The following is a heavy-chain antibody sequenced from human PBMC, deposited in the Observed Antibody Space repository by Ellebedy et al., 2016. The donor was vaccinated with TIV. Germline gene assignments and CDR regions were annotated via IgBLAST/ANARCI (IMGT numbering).Heavy chain of an antibody. V-gene: IGHV3-7*04. D-gene: IGHD1-7*01. CDR2: INEDGTDR. CDR3: ARDEGGTLWDP. J-gene: IGHJ5*02. Sequence: GGSLRLXXVASGFTFNSHWMNWVRQAPGKGLEWVANINEDGTDRYYVDSVKGRFTISRDNAKNALYLQMNSLRAEDTAVFYCARDEGGTLWDPWGQGTLVTVSS. CDR1: GFTFNSHW.